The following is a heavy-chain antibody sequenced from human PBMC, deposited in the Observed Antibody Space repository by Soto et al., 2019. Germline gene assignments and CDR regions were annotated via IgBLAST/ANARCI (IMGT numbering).Heavy chain of an antibody. Sequence: SETLSLTCAVYGGSFSGYYWSWIRQPPGKGLEWIGEINHSGSTNYNPSLKSRVTISVDTSKNQFSLKLNSVTAADTAVYYCARGRKNTAMVTGLDYWGQGTLVTVSS. V-gene: IGHV4-34*01. D-gene: IGHD5-18*01. CDR2: INHSGST. CDR3: ARGRKNTAMVTGLDY. CDR1: GGSFSGYY. J-gene: IGHJ4*02.